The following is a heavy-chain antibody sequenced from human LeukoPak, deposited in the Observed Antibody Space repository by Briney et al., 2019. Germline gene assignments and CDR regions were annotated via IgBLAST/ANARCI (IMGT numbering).Heavy chain of an antibody. J-gene: IGHJ6*03. CDR1: GFSFSNYG. CDR2: ISGSGGST. Sequence: GGSLRLSCAASGFSFSNYGMNWVRQAPGKGLEWVSAISGSGGSTYYADSVKGRFTISRDNSKNTLYLQMNSLRAEDTAVYYCAKDPQWAYYYYYYMDVWGKGTTVTVSS. D-gene: IGHD1-26*01. V-gene: IGHV3-23*01. CDR3: AKDPQWAYYYYYYMDV.